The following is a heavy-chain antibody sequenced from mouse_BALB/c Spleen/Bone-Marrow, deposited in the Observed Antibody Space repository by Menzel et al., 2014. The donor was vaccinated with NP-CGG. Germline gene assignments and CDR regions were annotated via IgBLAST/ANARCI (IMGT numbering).Heavy chain of an antibody. D-gene: IGHD1-1*01. CDR2: ISYSGST. V-gene: IGHV3-8*02. Sequence: EVHLVESGPGLVKPSQTLSLTCSVTGDSVTSGYWNWIRKFPGNKLEYMGYISYSGSTYYNPSLKSRISITRDTSKNXYYLQLNSVTTEDTATYYCARYYGSPWFAYWGQGTLVTVSA. J-gene: IGHJ3*01. CDR3: ARYYGSPWFAY. CDR1: GDSVTSGY.